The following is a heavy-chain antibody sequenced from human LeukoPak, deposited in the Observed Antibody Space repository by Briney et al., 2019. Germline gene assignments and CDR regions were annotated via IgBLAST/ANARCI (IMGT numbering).Heavy chain of an antibody. V-gene: IGHV4-39*01. D-gene: IGHD3-22*01. Sequence: SSETLSLTCSVSGGSISRSSYYWGWVRQPPGKGLEWVGSIYHSETTYYNPSLKSRVIISVDTSKNQFSLKLNSVTAADTAVYYCGRPNPDSSGYYGSFDPWGQGILVTVSS. J-gene: IGHJ5*02. CDR2: IYHSETT. CDR1: GGSISRSSYY. CDR3: GRPNPDSSGYYGSFDP.